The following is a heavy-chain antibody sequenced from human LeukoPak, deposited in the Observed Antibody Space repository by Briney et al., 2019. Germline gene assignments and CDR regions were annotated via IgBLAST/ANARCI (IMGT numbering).Heavy chain of an antibody. CDR2: ISWNSGSI. Sequence: PGGSLRLSCAASGFTFDDYAMHWVRQAPGKGLEWVSGISWNSGSIGYADSVKGRFTISRDNAKNSLYLQMNSLRAEDTALYYCAKDLRYRCSGGSCYYFDYWGQGPRSPSPQ. CDR1: GFTFDDYA. V-gene: IGHV3-9*01. CDR3: AKDLRYRCSGGSCYYFDY. J-gene: IGHJ4*02. D-gene: IGHD2-15*01.